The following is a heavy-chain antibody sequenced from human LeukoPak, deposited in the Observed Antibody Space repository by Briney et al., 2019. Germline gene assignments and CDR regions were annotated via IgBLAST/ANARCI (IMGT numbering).Heavy chain of an antibody. D-gene: IGHD2-15*01. CDR3: AKVIGLVDPFDC. CDR2: IGERGASK. CDR1: GFTFKNYA. J-gene: IGHJ4*02. V-gene: IGHV3-23*01. Sequence: GGSQRLSCVVSGFTFKNYAMGCVRQAPGKGLEWVSSIGERGASKYYADSVKGRFTISRDNSKDTLYLQVNSLRADDTAVYYCAKVIGLVDPFDCWGQGTLVTVSS.